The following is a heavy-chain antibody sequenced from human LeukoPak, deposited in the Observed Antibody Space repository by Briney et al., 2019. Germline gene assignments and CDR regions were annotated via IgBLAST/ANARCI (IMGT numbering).Heavy chain of an antibody. CDR2: IYTSGST. J-gene: IGHJ3*02. CDR1: GGSISSGSYY. Sequence: SQTLSLTCTVSGGSISSGSYYWSWIRQPAGKGLEWIGRIYTSGSTNYNPSLKSRVTISVDTSKNQFSLKLSSVTAADTAVYYCARQYSGYDFDAFDIWGQGTMVTVSS. D-gene: IGHD5-12*01. V-gene: IGHV4-61*02. CDR3: ARQYSGYDFDAFDI.